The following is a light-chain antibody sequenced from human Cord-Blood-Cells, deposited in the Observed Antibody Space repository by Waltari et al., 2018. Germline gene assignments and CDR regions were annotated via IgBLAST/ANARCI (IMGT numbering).Light chain of an antibody. CDR2: AAS. V-gene: IGKV1-39*01. CDR3: QQSYSTHSIT. J-gene: IGKJ5*01. Sequence: DIQMTQSPSSLSASVGDRVTITCRASQSISSYLNWYQQKPGKAPKLLIYAASSLQSGVPSRFSGSGSGTDFTLTISSLQPEDFATYYCQQSYSTHSITFSQGTRLEIK. CDR1: QSISSY.